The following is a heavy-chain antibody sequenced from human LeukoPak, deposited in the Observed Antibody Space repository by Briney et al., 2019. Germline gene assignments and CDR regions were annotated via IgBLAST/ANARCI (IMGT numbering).Heavy chain of an antibody. CDR1: GGPFSGYY. CDR2: INHSGST. D-gene: IGHD2-15*01. J-gene: IGHJ4*02. CDR3: AGRDVVAKKYYFDY. Sequence: SETLSLTCAVYGGPFSGYYWGWIRQPPGKGLEWIGEINHSGSTNYNPSLKSRVTISVDTSKNQFSLKLSSVTAADTAVYYCAGRDVVAKKYYFDYWGQGTLVTVSS. V-gene: IGHV4-34*01.